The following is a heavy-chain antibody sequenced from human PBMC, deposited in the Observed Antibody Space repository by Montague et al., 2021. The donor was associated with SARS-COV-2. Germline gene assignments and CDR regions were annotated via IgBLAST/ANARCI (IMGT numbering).Heavy chain of an antibody. CDR2: INHSGST. Sequence: SETLSLTCAVYGGSFSGYYWSWIRQPPGKGLERNGEINHSGSTXXXPSXXXRVPISVDTYKNQFSLKLSSVTAAATAVYYCARGPRITMIVVVITDIWFDPWGQGTLVTVSS. J-gene: IGHJ5*02. CDR1: GGSFSGYY. CDR3: ARGPRITMIVVVITDIWFDP. V-gene: IGHV4-34*01. D-gene: IGHD3-22*01.